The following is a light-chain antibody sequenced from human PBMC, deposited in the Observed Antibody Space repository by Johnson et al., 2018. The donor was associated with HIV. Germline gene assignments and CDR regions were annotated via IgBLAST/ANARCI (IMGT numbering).Light chain of an antibody. CDR2: DNN. Sequence: QSVLTQPPSVSAAPGQKVTISCSGSSSNIGNNYVSWYQQLPGTAPKLLMYDNNKRPSGIPDRFSGSKSGTSATLGITGLQTGDEADYYCGTWDSSLSADVFGTGTKFTVL. CDR3: GTWDSSLSADV. V-gene: IGLV1-51*01. J-gene: IGLJ1*01. CDR1: SSNIGNNY.